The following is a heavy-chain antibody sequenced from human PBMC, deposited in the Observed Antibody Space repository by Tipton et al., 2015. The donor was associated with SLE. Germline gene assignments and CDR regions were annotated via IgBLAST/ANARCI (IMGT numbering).Heavy chain of an antibody. Sequence: TLSLTCAVYGGSFSGYYWSCIRQPPGKGLEWIGEINHSGSTNYNPSLKSRVTISIDSSKKQFSLNLTSVTAADTAVYYCARDVNRAFDIWGQGTMVTVSS. CDR2: INHSGST. D-gene: IGHD1-14*01. J-gene: IGHJ3*02. CDR1: GGSFSGYY. V-gene: IGHV4-34*01. CDR3: ARDVNRAFDI.